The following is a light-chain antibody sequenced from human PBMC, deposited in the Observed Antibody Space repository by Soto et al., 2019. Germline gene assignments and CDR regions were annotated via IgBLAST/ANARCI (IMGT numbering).Light chain of an antibody. CDR3: TSYTSSSTRV. Sequence: QSALTQPASVSGSPGRWFTISCTGTSSDVGGYNYVSWYQQHPGKAPKLMIYDVSNRPSGVSNRFSGSKSGNTASLTISGLQTENEADYYCTSYTSSSTRVFGTGTKVTVL. CDR2: DVS. J-gene: IGLJ1*01. V-gene: IGLV2-14*03. CDR1: SSDVGGYNY.